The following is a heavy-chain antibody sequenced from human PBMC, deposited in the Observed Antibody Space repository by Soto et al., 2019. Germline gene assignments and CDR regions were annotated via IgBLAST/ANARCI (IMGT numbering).Heavy chain of an antibody. D-gene: IGHD3-22*01. Sequence: GGSLKLSCAASGFSFSDYYINWVRQAPGKGLEWVGRTRNKASSYTTDYAAFVKGRFTISRDDSKNLIYLQMNSLKTEDTAVYYCAREGSSSGPDYEYWGQGTLVTVSS. J-gene: IGHJ4*02. CDR2: TRNKASSYTT. CDR3: AREGSSSGPDYEY. V-gene: IGHV3-72*01. CDR1: GFSFSDYY.